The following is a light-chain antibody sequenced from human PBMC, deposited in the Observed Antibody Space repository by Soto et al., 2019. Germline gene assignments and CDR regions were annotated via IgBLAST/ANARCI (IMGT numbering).Light chain of an antibody. CDR2: AAS. CDR3: LQSYISPLT. J-gene: IGKJ4*01. V-gene: IGKV1-39*01. CDR1: QRISTY. Sequence: DIEITHSPSSLSASVGDRVTITCRSSQRISTYLNWYQQKPGKAPKLLIYAASSLQSGVPSKFSGSGSGTDFTLTISNLQPEDFATYYCLQSYISPLTLGGGTKVDIK.